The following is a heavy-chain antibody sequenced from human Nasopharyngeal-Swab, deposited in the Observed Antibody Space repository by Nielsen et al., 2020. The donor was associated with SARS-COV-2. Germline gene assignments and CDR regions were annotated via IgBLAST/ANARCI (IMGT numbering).Heavy chain of an antibody. D-gene: IGHD3-10*01. Sequence: WIRQRPGKGLEWVSGINWNGGSTGYADSVKGRFTISRDNSKNTLYLQMNSLRAEDTAVYYCARDPKYYYGSGSLTDYYYYYYMDVWGKGTTVTVSS. CDR3: ARDPKYYYGSGSLTDYYYYYYMDV. CDR2: INWNGGST. V-gene: IGHV3-20*03. J-gene: IGHJ6*03.